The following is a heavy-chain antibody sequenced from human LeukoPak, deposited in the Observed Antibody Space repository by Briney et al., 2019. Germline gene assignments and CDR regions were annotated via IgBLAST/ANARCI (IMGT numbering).Heavy chain of an antibody. Sequence: GGSLRLSCAASGFTFSSYAMSWVRQAPGKGLEWVSAISGSGGSTYYADSVKGRFTISRDNSKSTLYLQMNSRRAEDTAVYFCAKMMVRVVITFSYWGQGTLVTVSS. CDR2: ISGSGGST. D-gene: IGHD3-10*01. CDR1: GFTFSSYA. J-gene: IGHJ4*02. CDR3: AKMMVRVVITFSY. V-gene: IGHV3-23*01.